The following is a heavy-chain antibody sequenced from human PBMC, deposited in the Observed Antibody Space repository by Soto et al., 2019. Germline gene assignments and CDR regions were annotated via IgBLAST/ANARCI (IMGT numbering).Heavy chain of an antibody. D-gene: IGHD3-16*01. CDR1: GFTFSNYG. J-gene: IGHJ3*02. Sequence: QVQLVESGGGVVQPGRSLRLSCAASGFTFSNYGMHWVRQAPGKGLEWVAVIWNDGNKKYYAASVKGRFTISRENSENTLFLKMNSLTAEDTAVYYCVRGGKTAGAFDIWGQGTMVTVSS. V-gene: IGHV3-33*01. CDR2: IWNDGNKK. CDR3: VRGGKTAGAFDI.